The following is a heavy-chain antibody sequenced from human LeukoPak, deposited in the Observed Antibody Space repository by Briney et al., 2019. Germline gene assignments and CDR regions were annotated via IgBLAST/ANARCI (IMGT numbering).Heavy chain of an antibody. J-gene: IGHJ6*04. CDR3: AELGITMIGGV. D-gene: IGHD3-10*02. V-gene: IGHV3-48*03. CDR1: GFTFSSYE. CDR2: ISSSGSTI. Sequence: PGGSLRLSCAASGFTFSSYEMNWVRQAPGKGLEWVSYISSSGSTIYYADSVKGRFTFSRDNAKNSLYLQMNSLRAEDTAVYYCAELGITMIGGVWGKGTTATISS.